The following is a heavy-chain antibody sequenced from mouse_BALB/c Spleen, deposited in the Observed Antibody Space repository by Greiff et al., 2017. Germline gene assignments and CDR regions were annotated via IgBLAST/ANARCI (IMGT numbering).Heavy chain of an antibody. CDR3: TRGGLYAMDY. CDR1: GFTFSNFW. V-gene: IGHV6-6*02. Sequence: EVKLMESGGGLVQPGGSMKLSCVASGFTFSNFWMNWVRQSPEKGLEWVAEIRLKSNNYATHYAESVKGRFTISRDDSKSSVYLQMNNLRAEDTGIYYCTRGGLYAMDYWGQGTSVTVSS. CDR2: IRLKSNNYAT. J-gene: IGHJ4*01.